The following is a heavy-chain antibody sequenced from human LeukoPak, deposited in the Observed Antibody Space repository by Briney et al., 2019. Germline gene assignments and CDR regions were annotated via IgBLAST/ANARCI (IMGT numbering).Heavy chain of an antibody. Sequence: SETLSLTCTVSGDSISSSSYYWGWIRQPPGKGLEWIGSIYYSGSTYYNPSLKSRVTISVDTSKNQFSLKLSSVTAADTAVYYCARRVQLWLRAIDPWGQGTLVTVSS. D-gene: IGHD5-18*01. CDR1: GDSISSSSYY. CDR3: ARRVQLWLRAIDP. CDR2: IYYSGST. V-gene: IGHV4-39*01. J-gene: IGHJ5*02.